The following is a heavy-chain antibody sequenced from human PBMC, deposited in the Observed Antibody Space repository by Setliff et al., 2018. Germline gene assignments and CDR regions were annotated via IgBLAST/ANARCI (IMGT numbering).Heavy chain of an antibody. Sequence: SETLSLTCTVSGGSISSGPYYWNWFRQPAGKGLEWIGRLYSSGSTNYNPSLKSRVTISVDTSKNQFSLKLSSATAADTAVYYCASTDWGWGYYFDYWGQGTLVTVSS. V-gene: IGHV4-61*02. CDR2: LYSSGST. CDR1: GGSISSGPYY. CDR3: ASTDWGWGYYFDY. J-gene: IGHJ4*02. D-gene: IGHD7-27*01.